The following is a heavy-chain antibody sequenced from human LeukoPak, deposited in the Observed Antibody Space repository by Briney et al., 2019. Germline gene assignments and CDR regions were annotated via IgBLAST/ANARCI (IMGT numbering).Heavy chain of an antibody. D-gene: IGHD6-6*01. J-gene: IGHJ4*02. CDR1: GYTFTSYA. CDR3: ARPRKIAARPSSRNYFDY. V-gene: IGHV1-3*01. CDR2: INAVNGNT. Sequence: ASVKVSCKASGYTFTSYAMHWVRQAPGQRLEWMGWINAVNGNTKYSQKFQGRVTMTRNTSISTAYMELSSLRSEDTAVYYCARPRKIAARPSSRNYFDYWGQGTLVTVSS.